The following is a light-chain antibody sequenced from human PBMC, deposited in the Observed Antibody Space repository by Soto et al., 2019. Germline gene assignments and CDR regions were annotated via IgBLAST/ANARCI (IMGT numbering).Light chain of an antibody. CDR3: QSYDSSLSGYVV. Sequence: QSALTQPPSVSGAPGQRVTICCTGSSSNIGAGYDVHWYQQLPGTAPKLLIYGNSNRPSGVPDRFSGSKSGTSASLAITGLQAEDEADYYCQSYDSSLSGYVVFGGGTKLTVL. J-gene: IGLJ2*01. V-gene: IGLV1-40*01. CDR1: SSNIGAGYD. CDR2: GNS.